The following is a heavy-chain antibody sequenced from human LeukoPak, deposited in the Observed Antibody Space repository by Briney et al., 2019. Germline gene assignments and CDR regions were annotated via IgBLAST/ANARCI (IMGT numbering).Heavy chain of an antibody. Sequence: GGSLRLSCAASGFTVSSNYMGWVRQAPGKGLEWVSVIYSGGSTYYADSVKGRFTISRDNSKNTLYLQMNSLRAEDTAVYYCARDLTLSGSYYGGSDYWGQGTLVTVSS. CDR2: IYSGGST. D-gene: IGHD1-26*01. J-gene: IGHJ4*02. V-gene: IGHV3-66*01. CDR3: ARDLTLSGSYYGGSDY. CDR1: GFTVSSNY.